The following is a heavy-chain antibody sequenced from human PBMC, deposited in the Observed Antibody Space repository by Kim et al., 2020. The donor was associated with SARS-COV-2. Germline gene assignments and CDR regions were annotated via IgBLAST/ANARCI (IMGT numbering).Heavy chain of an antibody. V-gene: IGHV4-34*01. Sequence: SETLSLTCAVYGGSFSGYYWSWIRQPPGKGLEWIGEINHSGSTNYNPSLKSRVTISVDTSKNQFSLKLSSVTAADTAVYYCARGREVYQPLLTRYYYYGMDVWGQGTTVTVSS. J-gene: IGHJ6*02. CDR2: INHSGST. D-gene: IGHD2-2*01. CDR3: ARGREVYQPLLTRYYYYGMDV. CDR1: GGSFSGYY.